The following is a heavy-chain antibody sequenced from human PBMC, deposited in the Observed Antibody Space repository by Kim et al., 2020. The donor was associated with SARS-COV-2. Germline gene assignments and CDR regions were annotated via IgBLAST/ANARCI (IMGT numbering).Heavy chain of an antibody. V-gene: IGHV3-33*01. CDR3: ARGEITMIPRMDV. Sequence: GGSLRLSCAASGFTFSSYGMHWVRQAPGKGLEWVAVIWYDGSNKYYADSVKGRFTISRDNSKNTLYLQMNSLRAEDTAVYYCARGEITMIPRMDVWGQGTTVTVSS. D-gene: IGHD3-22*01. CDR2: IWYDGSNK. CDR1: GFTFSSYG. J-gene: IGHJ6*02.